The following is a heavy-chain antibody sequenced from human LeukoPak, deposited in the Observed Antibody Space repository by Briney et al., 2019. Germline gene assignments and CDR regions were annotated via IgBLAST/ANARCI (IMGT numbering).Heavy chain of an antibody. D-gene: IGHD3-3*02. CDR1: GYTFSDFY. CDR3: ARVRLADERAWAY. J-gene: IGHJ4*02. V-gene: IGHV1-2*02. Sequence: ASVKVSCRASGYTFSDFYIHWVRQAPGQGLEYVGWITPKSGDTYSPQRSQGRVTMTRDASISTAYMELSSLRSDDTAVYFCARVRLADERAWAYWGQGTLVTVSS. CDR2: ITPKSGDT.